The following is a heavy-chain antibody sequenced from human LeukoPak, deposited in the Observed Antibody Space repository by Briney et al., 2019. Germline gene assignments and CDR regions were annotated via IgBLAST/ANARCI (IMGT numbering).Heavy chain of an antibody. Sequence: GESLKISCKSSGYSFTNYWIGWVRQMPGKGLEWMGIIYPEDSDTRYSPSFQGQVTISVDKSISTAYLQWSSLKASDTAMYYCASVPQYYDYVWGSYRSDAFDIWGQGTMVTVSS. D-gene: IGHD3-16*02. CDR2: IYPEDSDT. CDR3: ASVPQYYDYVWGSYRSDAFDI. V-gene: IGHV5-51*01. J-gene: IGHJ3*02. CDR1: GYSFTNYW.